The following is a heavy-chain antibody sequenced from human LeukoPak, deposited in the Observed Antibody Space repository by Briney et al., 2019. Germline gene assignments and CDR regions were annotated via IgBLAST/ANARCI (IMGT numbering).Heavy chain of an antibody. D-gene: IGHD2-21*02. V-gene: IGHV3-23*01. J-gene: IGHJ4*02. CDR3: AKKRDAFVVVTETYYFDY. CDR1: GFTFSDYY. CDR2: ISGSGGST. Sequence: GGSLRLSCAASGFTFSDYYMNWIRQAPGKGLEWVSVISGSGGSTSYADSVKGRFTISRDNSKNTLYLQVNSLRAEDTAVYYCAKKRDAFVVVTETYYFDYWGQGTLVAVSS.